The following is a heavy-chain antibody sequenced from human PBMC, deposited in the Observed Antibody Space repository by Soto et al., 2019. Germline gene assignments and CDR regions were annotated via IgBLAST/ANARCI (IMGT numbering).Heavy chain of an antibody. CDR1: GGTFSSYS. Sequence: QVQLVQSGAEVKKPGSSVKVSCKASGGTFSSYSINWVRQAPGQGLEWMGEIIPIFGTANYAQKFQGRVTITADESTSTASMELSTLRSEHTAVYYCARDGGRHAGGIDYWGQGPLVTVSS. V-gene: IGHV1-69*01. CDR2: IIPIFGTA. D-gene: IGHD1-26*01. CDR3: ARDGGRHAGGIDY. J-gene: IGHJ4*02.